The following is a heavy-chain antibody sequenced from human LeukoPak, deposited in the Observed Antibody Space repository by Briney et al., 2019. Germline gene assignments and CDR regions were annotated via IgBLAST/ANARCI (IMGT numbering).Heavy chain of an antibody. J-gene: IGHJ4*02. CDR2: INHSGST. Sequence: SETLSLTCAVYGGSFSGYYWSWIRQPPGKGLEWIGGINHSGSTNYNPSLKSRVTISVDTSKNQFSLKLSSVTAADTAVYYCARCQGRSTSCYRGTDYWGQGTLVTVSS. V-gene: IGHV4-34*01. D-gene: IGHD2-2*02. CDR3: ARCQGRSTSCYRGTDY. CDR1: GGSFSGYY.